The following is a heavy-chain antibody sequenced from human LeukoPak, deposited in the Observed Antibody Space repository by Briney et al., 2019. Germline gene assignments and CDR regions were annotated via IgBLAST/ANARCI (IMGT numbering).Heavy chain of an antibody. Sequence: GGSLRLSCAASGFTFSSYSMNWVRQAPGKGLEWVSSTSSSSSYIYYADSVKGRFTISRDNAKNSLYLQMNSLRAEDTAVYYCARRGRRPEYDILTGYSQRGEFDYWGQGTLVTVSS. D-gene: IGHD3-9*01. CDR2: TSSSSSYI. CDR1: GFTFSSYS. J-gene: IGHJ4*02. CDR3: ARRGRRPEYDILTGYSQRGEFDY. V-gene: IGHV3-21*01.